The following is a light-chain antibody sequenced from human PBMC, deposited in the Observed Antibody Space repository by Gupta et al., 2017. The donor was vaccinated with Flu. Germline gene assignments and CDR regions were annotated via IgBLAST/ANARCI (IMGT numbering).Light chain of an antibody. Sequence: ACQHMSRRYLEWHQQKPGQAPRLLIYQASTRVTGVPDRFSGSGTGTEFTLTISRVEPEDFAIYYCKQDTRLPYTFGQGTKVEIK. CDR3: KQDTRLPYT. CDR1: QHMSRRY. V-gene: IGKV3-20*01. CDR2: QAS. J-gene: IGKJ2*01.